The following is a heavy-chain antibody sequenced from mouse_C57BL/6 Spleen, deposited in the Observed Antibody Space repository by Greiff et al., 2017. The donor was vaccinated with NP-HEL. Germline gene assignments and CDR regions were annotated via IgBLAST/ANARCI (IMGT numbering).Heavy chain of an antibody. CDR3: ARLYDYDEGFAY. CDR1: GYAFSSSW. D-gene: IGHD2-4*01. CDR2: IYPGDGDT. V-gene: IGHV1-82*01. Sequence: VQGVESGPELVKPGASVKISCKASGYAFSSSWMNWVKQRPGKGLEWIGRIYPGDGDTNYNGKFKGKATLTADKSSSTAYMQLSSLTSEDSAVYFCARLYDYDEGFAYWGQGTLVTVSA. J-gene: IGHJ3*01.